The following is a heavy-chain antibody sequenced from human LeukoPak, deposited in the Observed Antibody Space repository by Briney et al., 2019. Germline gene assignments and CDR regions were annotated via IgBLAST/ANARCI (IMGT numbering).Heavy chain of an antibody. V-gene: IGHV4-59*01. CDR1: GGSISSYY. J-gene: IGHJ5*02. D-gene: IGHD6-13*01. CDR3: ARDLRSSWYGIDP. Sequence: PSETLSLTCTVSGGSISSYYWSWIRQPPGKGLEWIGYFYYSGSSNYNPSLKSRVTISVDTSKNQFSLKLSSVTAADTAVYYCARDLRSSWYGIDPWGQGTLVTVSS. CDR2: FYYSGSS.